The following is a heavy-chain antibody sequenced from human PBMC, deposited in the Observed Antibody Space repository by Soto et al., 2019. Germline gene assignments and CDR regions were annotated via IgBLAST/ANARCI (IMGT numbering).Heavy chain of an antibody. J-gene: IGHJ5*02. CDR3: ARDASYGLTTWFDP. CDR2: ISAYNGNT. Sequence: SVKVSFSAFGKACTSCGMSSERQAPGQGLEWMGWISAYNGNTNYAQKLQGRVTMTTDTSTSTAYMERRSLRSDDTAVYYCARDASYGLTTWFDPWGQGTLVTVSS. D-gene: IGHD4-17*01. V-gene: IGHV1-18*01. CDR1: GKACTSCG.